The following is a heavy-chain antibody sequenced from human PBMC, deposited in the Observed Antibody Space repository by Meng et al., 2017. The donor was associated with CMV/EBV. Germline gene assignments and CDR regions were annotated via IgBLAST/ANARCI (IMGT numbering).Heavy chain of an antibody. D-gene: IGHD3-22*01. CDR2: IYYSGST. Sequence: ISSSSDDLGSIRQPPGKGLEWIGSIYYSGSTYYNPSLKSRVTISVDTSKNQFSLKLSSVTAADTAVYYCASPPINYYDSSGYYFFDYWGQGTLVTVSS. CDR1: ISSSSDD. V-gene: IGHV4-39*01. CDR3: ASPPINYYDSSGYYFFDY. J-gene: IGHJ4*02.